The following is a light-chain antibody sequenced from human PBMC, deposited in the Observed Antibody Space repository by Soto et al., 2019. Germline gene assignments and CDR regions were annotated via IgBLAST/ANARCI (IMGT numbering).Light chain of an antibody. CDR1: QSVSSSY. V-gene: IGKV3-20*01. CDR2: GAS. Sequence: EIVLTQSPGTLSLSPGEIATLSCRASQSVSSSYLAWYQQKPGQAPRLLIYGASSRATGIPDRFSGSGSGTDFTLIISRLEPEDFAVYYCQQYGSSFTFGPGTKVDIK. J-gene: IGKJ3*01. CDR3: QQYGSSFT.